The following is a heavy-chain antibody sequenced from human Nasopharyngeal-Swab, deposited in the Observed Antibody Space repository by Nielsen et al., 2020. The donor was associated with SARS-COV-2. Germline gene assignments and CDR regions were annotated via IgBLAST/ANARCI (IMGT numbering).Heavy chain of an antibody. CDR1: GFTFSSYA. CDR3: ARDTLELPIWYGMDV. D-gene: IGHD1-7*01. Sequence: GGSLRLSCAASGFTFSSYAMHWVRQAPGKGLEWVAVISYDGSNKYYADSVKGRFTISRDNSKNTLYLQMNSLRAEDTAVYYCARDTLELPIWYGMDVWGQGTTVTVSS. CDR2: ISYDGSNK. J-gene: IGHJ6*02. V-gene: IGHV3-30-3*01.